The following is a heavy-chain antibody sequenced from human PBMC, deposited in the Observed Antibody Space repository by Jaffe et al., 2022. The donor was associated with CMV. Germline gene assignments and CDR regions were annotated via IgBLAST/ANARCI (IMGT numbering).Heavy chain of an antibody. V-gene: IGHV1-18*04. J-gene: IGHJ4*02. D-gene: IGHD5-12*01. CDR1: GYTFSSYD. CDR2: INTYNGNT. CDR3: VRSPLARSHGDY. Sequence: QVQLVQSGAEVKKPGASVKVSCKASGYTFSSYDVNWVRQAPGQGLEWMGWINTYNGNTKYTQKLQGRVTMTTDTSTSTAYMELRSLRYDDTAVYYCVRSPLARSHGDYWGQGTLVTVSS.